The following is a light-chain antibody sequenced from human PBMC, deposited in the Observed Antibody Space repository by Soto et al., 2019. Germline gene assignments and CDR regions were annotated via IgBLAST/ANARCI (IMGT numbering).Light chain of an antibody. J-gene: IGKJ3*01. Sequence: DIQMPQSPSSLSASVGDRATITCQASQDITSYLNWYQHKPGKAPKLLIYDASILEAGVPPRFSGSGSGTDFTLTISSLQPEDVATYYCQHCDYLPIFGPGTTVDFK. CDR1: QDITSY. CDR2: DAS. V-gene: IGKV1-33*01. CDR3: QHCDYLPI.